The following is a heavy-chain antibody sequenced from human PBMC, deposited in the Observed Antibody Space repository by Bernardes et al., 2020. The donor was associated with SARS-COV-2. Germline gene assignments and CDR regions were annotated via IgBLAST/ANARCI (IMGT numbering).Heavy chain of an antibody. CDR1: GFTFDSFA. D-gene: IGHD6-25*01. Sequence: GGSLRLSCAASGFTFDSFAMAWVRQIPGKGLQWVSTIGGSGATTYYSDSVKGRFTVSRDNSKNTLYLQMSSLTAGDTALYFCVKSQRGGFPVGFDSWGQGTLVTVSS. J-gene: IGHJ5*01. CDR2: IGGSGATT. V-gene: IGHV3-23*01. CDR3: VKSQRGGFPVGFDS.